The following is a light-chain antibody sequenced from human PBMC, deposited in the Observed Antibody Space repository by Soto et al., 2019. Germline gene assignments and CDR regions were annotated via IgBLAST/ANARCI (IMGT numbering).Light chain of an antibody. CDR1: QSISDT. Sequence: EIVMTQSPVTLSVSPGGRATLSCRASQSISDTLAWYQQKPGQAPRLLIYGASMRATGIPDRFSGSGSGTDFTLTISRLEPEDFAVYYCQQCGSSSTFGQGTRLEIK. J-gene: IGKJ5*01. CDR2: GAS. V-gene: IGKV3-20*01. CDR3: QQCGSSST.